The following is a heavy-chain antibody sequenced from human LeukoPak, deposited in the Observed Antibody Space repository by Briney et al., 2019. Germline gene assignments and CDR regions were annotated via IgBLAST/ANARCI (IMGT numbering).Heavy chain of an antibody. V-gene: IGHV5-51*01. Sequence: GESLKISCKGSGYTFNSFWIGWVRQMPGKGLEWMGIIFPGDSETIYSPSFRGQVTISADKSISTAYLQWSSLKASDTAMYYCATSESQTKFDYWGQGTLVTASS. CDR3: ATSESQTKFDY. CDR1: GYTFNSFW. CDR2: IFPGDSET. J-gene: IGHJ4*02. D-gene: IGHD3-10*01.